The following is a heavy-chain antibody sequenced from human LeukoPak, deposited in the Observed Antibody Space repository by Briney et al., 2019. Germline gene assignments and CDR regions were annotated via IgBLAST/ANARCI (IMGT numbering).Heavy chain of an antibody. D-gene: IGHD3-3*01. CDR3: ARGYYDFWSGVPSGNWFDP. Sequence: ASVEASCKASGYTFTSYDINWVRQATGQGLEWMGWMNPNSGNTGYAQKFQGRVTMTRNTSISTAYMELSSLRSEVTAVYYFARGYYDFWSGVPSGNWFDPWGQGTLVTVSS. CDR2: MNPNSGNT. CDR1: GYTFTSYD. J-gene: IGHJ5*02. V-gene: IGHV1-8*01.